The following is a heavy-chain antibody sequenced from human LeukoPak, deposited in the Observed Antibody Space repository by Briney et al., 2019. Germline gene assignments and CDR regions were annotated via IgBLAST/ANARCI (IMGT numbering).Heavy chain of an antibody. CDR1: GYTFTSYA. J-gene: IGHJ3*02. CDR2: INAGNGNT. Sequence: ASVKVSCKASGYTFTSYAMHWVRQAPGQRLEWMGWINAGNGNTKYSQKFQGRVTITRDTSASTAYMELRSLRSDDTAVYYCARDAYCSSTSCYKNSAFDIWGQGTMVTVSS. D-gene: IGHD2-2*02. CDR3: ARDAYCSSTSCYKNSAFDI. V-gene: IGHV1-3*01.